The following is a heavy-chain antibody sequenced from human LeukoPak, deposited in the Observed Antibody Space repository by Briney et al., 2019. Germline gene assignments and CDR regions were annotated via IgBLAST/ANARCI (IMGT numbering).Heavy chain of an antibody. V-gene: IGHV3-33*06. Sequence: PGGSLRLSCAASGFTFSSYGMHWVRQAPGKGLEWVAVIWNDGSNKYYADSVKGRFTISRDNSKNTLYLQMNSLRAEDTAVYYCAKELFHYYDSSGYPKGFDYWGQGTLVTVSS. CDR1: GFTFSSYG. CDR2: IWNDGSNK. CDR3: AKELFHYYDSSGYPKGFDY. J-gene: IGHJ4*02. D-gene: IGHD3-22*01.